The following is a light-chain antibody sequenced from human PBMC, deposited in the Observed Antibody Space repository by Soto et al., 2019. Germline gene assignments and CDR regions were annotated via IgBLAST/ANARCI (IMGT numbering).Light chain of an antibody. CDR3: QVWDSLGV. V-gene: IGLV3-21*02. CDR1: NLGDKS. Sequence: SYELPQPPSVSVAPGQTARITCGGHNLGDKSVHWYHQKPGQAPVPVVYDDSDRPSGIPERLSGSNSGNTATLTFSRVEAGDEADYYCQVWDSLGVFGGGTKLTVL. J-gene: IGLJ2*01. CDR2: DDS.